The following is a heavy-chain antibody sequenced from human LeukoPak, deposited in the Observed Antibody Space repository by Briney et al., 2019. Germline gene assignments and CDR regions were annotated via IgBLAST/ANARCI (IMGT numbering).Heavy chain of an antibody. V-gene: IGHV1-69*02. CDR2: IIPILGIA. CDR3: ARAVYDRVNWNDDYYYYMDV. J-gene: IGHJ6*03. Sequence: GCSVKVSCKASGGTFSSYTISWVRQAPGQGLEWMGRIIPILGIANYAQKFQGRVTITADKSTSTAYMELSSLRSENTAVYYCARAVYDRVNWNDDYYYYMDVWGKGTTVTVSS. CDR1: GGTFSSYT. D-gene: IGHD1-20*01.